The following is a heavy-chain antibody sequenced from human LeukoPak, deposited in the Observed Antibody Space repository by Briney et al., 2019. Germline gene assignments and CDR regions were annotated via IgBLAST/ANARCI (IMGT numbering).Heavy chain of an antibody. V-gene: IGHV1-8*01. CDR1: GYTFTSYD. CDR2: MNPKSGNT. D-gene: IGHD1-26*01. J-gene: IGHJ4*02. CDR3: ARGREWELGNFDY. Sequence: ASVKVSCKASGYTFTSYDINWVRQATGQGLEWMGWMNPKSGNTGYAQKFQGRVTMTRNNSISTAYMELSSLRSEDTAVYYCARGREWELGNFDYWGQGTLVTVSS.